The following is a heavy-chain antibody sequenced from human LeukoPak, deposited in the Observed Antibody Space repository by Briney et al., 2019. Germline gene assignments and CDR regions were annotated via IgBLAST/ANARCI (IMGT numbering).Heavy chain of an antibody. V-gene: IGHV4-59*01. Sequence: SETLSLTCTVSGGSISSYYWSWIRQPPGKGLEWIGYIYNSGSTNYNPSLKSRVTISLDTPKNQFSLKLSSVTAADTAVYYCARAPSTSGQGTLVTVSS. CDR1: GGSISSYY. CDR2: IYNSGST. CDR3: ARAPST. J-gene: IGHJ5*02.